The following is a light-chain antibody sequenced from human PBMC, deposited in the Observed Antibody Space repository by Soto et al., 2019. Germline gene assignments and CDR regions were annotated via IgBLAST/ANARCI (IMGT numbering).Light chain of an antibody. CDR2: DAS. J-gene: IGKJ4*01. Sequence: EIVMTQSPVTLSVSPGEGVTLSCRASQSVYSNLAWYQQKPGQDPRLLIYDASARATDIPARFSGSGSGTDLNPTVSRLQPEDFTVYYCEQYNNWPLTFGGGTKVEIK. V-gene: IGKV3-15*01. CDR3: EQYNNWPLT. CDR1: QSVYSN.